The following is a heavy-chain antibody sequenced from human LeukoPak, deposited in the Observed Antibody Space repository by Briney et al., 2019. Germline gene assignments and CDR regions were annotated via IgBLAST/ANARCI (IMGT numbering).Heavy chain of an antibody. J-gene: IGHJ4*02. CDR2: MNPNSGNT. CDR1: GYTFTSYD. V-gene: IGHV1-8*03. Sequence: ATVKVSCKASGYTFTSYDINWVRQATGQGLEWMGWMNPNSGNTGYAQKFQGRVTITRNTSISTAYMELSSLRSEDTAAYYCARGSPAARLAEDYWGQGTLVTVSS. CDR3: ARGSPAARLAEDY. D-gene: IGHD6-6*01.